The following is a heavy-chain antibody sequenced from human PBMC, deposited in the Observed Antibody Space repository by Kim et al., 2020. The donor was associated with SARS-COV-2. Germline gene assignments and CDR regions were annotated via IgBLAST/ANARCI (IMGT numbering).Heavy chain of an antibody. V-gene: IGHV3-30*01. D-gene: IGHD3-3*01. CDR3: ARGGFLEWLLSDWFDP. Sequence: SMKGRFTISRDNSKNPLYLQMNSLRAEDTAVYYCARGGFLEWLLSDWFDPWGQGTLVTVSS. J-gene: IGHJ5*02.